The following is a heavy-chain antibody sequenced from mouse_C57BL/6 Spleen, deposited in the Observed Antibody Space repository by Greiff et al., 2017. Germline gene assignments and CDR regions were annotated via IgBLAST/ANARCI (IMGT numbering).Heavy chain of an antibody. CDR1: GYTFTSYW. D-gene: IGHD1-1*01. CDR2: IDPSDSYT. Sequence: QVQLQQPGAELVKPGASVKLSCKASGYTFTSYWMQWVKQRPGQGLEWIGEIDPSDSYTNSNQKFKGKATLTVDTSSSTAYMKLSSLTTEDSAVYYCARGYYGSSCWFAYWGQGTLVTVSA. V-gene: IGHV1-50*01. J-gene: IGHJ3*01. CDR3: ARGYYGSSCWFAY.